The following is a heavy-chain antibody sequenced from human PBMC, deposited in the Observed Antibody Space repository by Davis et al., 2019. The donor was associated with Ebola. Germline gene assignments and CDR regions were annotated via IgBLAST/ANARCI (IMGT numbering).Heavy chain of an antibody. D-gene: IGHD3-3*01. CDR3: ASYRHPEGGSGYFYYYYYGMDV. V-gene: IGHV4-39*01. CDR1: GGSISSSSYY. CDR2: IYYSGST. J-gene: IGHJ6*02. Sequence: PGGSLRLSCTVSGGSISSSSYYWGWIRQPPGKGLERIGSIYYSGSTYYNPSLKSRVTISVDTSKNQFSLKLSSVTAADTAVYYCASYRHPEGGSGYFYYYYYGMDVWGQGTTVIVSS.